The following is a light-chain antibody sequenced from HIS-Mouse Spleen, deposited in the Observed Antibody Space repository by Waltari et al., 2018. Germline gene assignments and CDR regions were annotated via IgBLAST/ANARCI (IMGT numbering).Light chain of an antibody. V-gene: IGLV2-23*01. CDR3: CSYAGSSTWV. CDR2: EGS. CDR1: SRDVGGYKL. Sequence: QSALTQPASVSGSPGQSITISCTGTSRDVGGYKLVPWYQQHPGKAPKLMIYEGSKRPSGVSNRFSGSKSGNTASLTISGLQAEDEADYYCCSYAGSSTWVFGGGTKLTVL. J-gene: IGLJ3*02.